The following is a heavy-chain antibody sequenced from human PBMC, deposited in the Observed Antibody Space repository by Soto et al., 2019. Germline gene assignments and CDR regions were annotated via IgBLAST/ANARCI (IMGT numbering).Heavy chain of an antibody. CDR1: GYNFPGYA. CDR3: ARDRTYCSSTSCYWDWFDP. D-gene: IGHD2-2*01. V-gene: IGHV1-3*01. CDR2: INAGNGNT. J-gene: IGHJ5*02. Sequence: GGSVKGSCKASGYNFPGYAMDLGRQAPGQRLEWMGWINAGNGNTKYSQKFQGRVTVTRDTSASTAYMELSSLRSEDTAVYYCARDRTYCSSTSCYWDWFDPWGQGTLVTVSS.